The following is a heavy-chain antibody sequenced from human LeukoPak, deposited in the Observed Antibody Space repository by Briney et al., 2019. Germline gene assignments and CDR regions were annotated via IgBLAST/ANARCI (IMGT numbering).Heavy chain of an antibody. V-gene: IGHV3-30-3*01. CDR3: ARDDRHGDYRELDY. D-gene: IGHD4-17*01. CDR1: GFTFSSYA. J-gene: IGHJ4*02. Sequence: GGSLRLSCAASGFTFSSYAMSWVRQAPGKGLEWVTLISYDGYDKSYADSVRGRFTISRDNSRNTLYLQMNSLRAEDTAVYYCARDDRHGDYRELDYWGQGTLVTVSS. CDR2: ISYDGYDK.